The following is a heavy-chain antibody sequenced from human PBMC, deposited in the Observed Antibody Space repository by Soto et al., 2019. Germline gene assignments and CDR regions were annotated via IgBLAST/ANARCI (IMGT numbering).Heavy chain of an antibody. D-gene: IGHD5-12*01. CDR1: GGTFSSYA. CDR3: ARDIVASAGRDYYGMDV. J-gene: IGHJ6*02. Sequence: QVQLVQSGAEVKKPGSSVKVSCKASGGTFSSYAISWVRQAPGQGLEWMGGIIPIFGTANYAQKFQGRVTITADESTSTAYKELSSLRSEDTAVYYCARDIVASAGRDYYGMDVWGQGTTVTVSS. CDR2: IIPIFGTA. V-gene: IGHV1-69*01.